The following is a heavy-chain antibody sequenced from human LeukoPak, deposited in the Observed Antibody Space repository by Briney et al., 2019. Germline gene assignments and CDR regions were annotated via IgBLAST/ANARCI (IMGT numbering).Heavy chain of an antibody. CDR3: AREMADFWSGSYAFDI. CDR2: ISSSSSTI. D-gene: IGHD3-3*01. V-gene: IGHV3-48*01. CDR1: GFTFSSYS. J-gene: IGHJ3*02. Sequence: GALRLSCAASGFTFSSYSMNWVRQAPGKGLEWVSYISSSSSTIYYADSVKGRFTISRDNAKSSLYLQMNSLRAEDTAVYYCAREMADFWSGSYAFDIWGQGTMVTVSS.